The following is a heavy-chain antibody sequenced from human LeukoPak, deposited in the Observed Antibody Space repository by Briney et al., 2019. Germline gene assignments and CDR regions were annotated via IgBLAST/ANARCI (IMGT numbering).Heavy chain of an antibody. D-gene: IGHD6-13*01. Sequence: GGSLRLSCAASGFTFDDYAMHWVRQAPGKGLEWVSGISWNSGSIGYADSVRGRFTISRDNAKNSLYLQMNSLRAEDTALYYCAKDSSSWTAAGFDYWGQGTLVTVSS. CDR1: GFTFDDYA. J-gene: IGHJ4*02. CDR2: ISWNSGSI. V-gene: IGHV3-9*01. CDR3: AKDSSSWTAAGFDY.